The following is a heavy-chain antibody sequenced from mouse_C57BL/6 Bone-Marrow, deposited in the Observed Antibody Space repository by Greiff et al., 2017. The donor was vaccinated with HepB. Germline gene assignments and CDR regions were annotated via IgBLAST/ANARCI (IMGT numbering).Heavy chain of an antibody. CDR2: IYPGGGYT. V-gene: IGHV1-63*01. CDR3: AKERDDYFAMDY. J-gene: IGHJ4*01. CDR1: GYTFTNYW. D-gene: IGHD2-3*01. Sequence: QVQLQQSGAELVRPGTSVKMSCKASGYTFTNYWIGWVKQRPGHGLEWIGDIYPGGGYTNYNEKFKGKATLTADKSSSTAYMQFSSLTSEDSAIYYCAKERDDYFAMDYWGQGASVTVAS.